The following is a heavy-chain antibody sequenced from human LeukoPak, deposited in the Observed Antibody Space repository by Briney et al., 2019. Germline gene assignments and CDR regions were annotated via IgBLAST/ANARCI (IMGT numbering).Heavy chain of an antibody. CDR1: GGSISSSSYY. CDR2: IYYSGST. D-gene: IGHD3-9*01. J-gene: IGHJ4*02. Sequence: SETLSLTCTVSGGSISSSSYYWGWIRQPPGKGLEWIGSIYYSGSTYYNPSLKSRVTISIHTSKNQFSLKLNSVTAADTAVYYCARAYYDILTGLDFWGQGTLVTVSS. CDR3: ARAYYDILTGLDF. V-gene: IGHV4-39*07.